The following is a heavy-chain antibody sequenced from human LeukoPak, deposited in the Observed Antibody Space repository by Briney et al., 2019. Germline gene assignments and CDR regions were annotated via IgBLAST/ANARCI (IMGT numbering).Heavy chain of an antibody. CDR2: INHSGST. Sequence: GSLRLSCAASGFTFSSYSMNWVRQAPGKGLEWIGEINHSGSTNYNPSLKSRVTISVDTSKNQFSLKLSSVTAADTAVYYCARGPTSSYCGGDCHAFDIWGQGTMVTVSS. CDR3: ARGPTSSYCGGDCHAFDI. J-gene: IGHJ3*02. D-gene: IGHD2-21*02. V-gene: IGHV4-34*01. CDR1: GFTFSSYS.